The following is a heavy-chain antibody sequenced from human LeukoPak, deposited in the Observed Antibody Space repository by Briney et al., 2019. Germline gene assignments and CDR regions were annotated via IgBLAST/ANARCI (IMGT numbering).Heavy chain of an antibody. V-gene: IGHV4-34*01. Sequence: SETLSLTCAVYGGSFSGYYWSWIRQPPGKGLEWIGEINHSGSTNYNPSLKSRVTISVDTSKNQFSLKLSSETAADTAVYYCAREALTGDDAFDIWGQGTMVTVSS. D-gene: IGHD7-27*01. CDR3: AREALTGDDAFDI. CDR2: INHSGST. CDR1: GGSFSGYY. J-gene: IGHJ3*02.